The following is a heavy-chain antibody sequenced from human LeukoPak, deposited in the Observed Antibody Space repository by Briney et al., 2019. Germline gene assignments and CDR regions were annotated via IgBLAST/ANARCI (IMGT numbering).Heavy chain of an antibody. V-gene: IGHV3-21*01. Sequence: PGGSLRLSCAASGFTFSSYEMNWVRQAPGKGLEWVSSISSSSTYTYYTDSVKGRFTISRDNAKNSLYLQMNSLRAEDTAVYYCARDAAPGIGVAGTSDYWGQGTLVTVSS. J-gene: IGHJ4*02. D-gene: IGHD6-19*01. CDR3: ARDAAPGIGVAGTSDY. CDR1: GFTFSSYE. CDR2: ISSSSTYT.